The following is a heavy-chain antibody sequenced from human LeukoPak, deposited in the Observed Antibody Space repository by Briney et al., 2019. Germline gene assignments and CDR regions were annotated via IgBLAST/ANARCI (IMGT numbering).Heavy chain of an antibody. CDR2: IIPFLDTS. V-gene: IGHV1-69*05. D-gene: IGHD5-12*01. Sequence: GASVKVSCKASGGTFSNYALSWVRQAPGQGLEWMGAIIPFLDTSNYPPKFQDRVTITTDESTSTAYMELSSLRSDDTAVYYCARAQAGNYDWPLDLLGQGTLVTVSS. J-gene: IGHJ5*02. CDR3: ARAQAGNYDWPLDL. CDR1: GGTFSNYA.